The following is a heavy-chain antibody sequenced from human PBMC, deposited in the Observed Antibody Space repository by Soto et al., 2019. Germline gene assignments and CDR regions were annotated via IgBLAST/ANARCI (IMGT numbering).Heavy chain of an antibody. Sequence: NGSRKAAVEGLSSDPISWLRQEPEQGLEWMGGIIPIFGTANYAQKFQGRVTITADESTSTAYMELSSMRSEDTAVYYCARPMGVLLYFDGLSPGRGGTAFDFWGQGTTVTV. J-gene: IGHJ3*01. CDR3: ARPMGVLLYFDGLSPGRGGTAFDF. CDR1: VEGLSSDP. D-gene: IGHD3-9*01. V-gene: IGHV1-69*01. CDR2: IIPIFGTA.